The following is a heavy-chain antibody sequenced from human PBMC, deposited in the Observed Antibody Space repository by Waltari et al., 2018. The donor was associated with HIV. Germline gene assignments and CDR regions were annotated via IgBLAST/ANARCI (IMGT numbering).Heavy chain of an antibody. D-gene: IGHD2-8*01. V-gene: IGHV3-7*01. CDR2: IKQEASEK. J-gene: IGHJ4*02. Sequence: EVQLVESGGGLGQPGGSLRLSCAASGFTISTYWMSWVRQAPGKGLEWVASIKQEASEKHYVDSVKGRFTISRDNARNSLYLQMNSLGAEDTAMYFCARLWSSGVYDYWGQGTLVTVSS. CDR3: ARLWSSGVYDY. CDR1: GFTISTYW.